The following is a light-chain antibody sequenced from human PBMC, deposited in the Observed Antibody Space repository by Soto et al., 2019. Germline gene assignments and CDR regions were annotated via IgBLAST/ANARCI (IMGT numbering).Light chain of an antibody. CDR2: EAS. CDR3: QQRSNWST. Sequence: EIVLTQSPATLSLSLGERATLSCRASQSVSSYLAWYQQKPGQAPRLLIYEASNRATGIPARFSGSGSGTDFTLTISSLEPVDSAVYYCQQRSNWSTFGQGTRLEIK. J-gene: IGKJ5*01. CDR1: QSVSSY. V-gene: IGKV3-11*01.